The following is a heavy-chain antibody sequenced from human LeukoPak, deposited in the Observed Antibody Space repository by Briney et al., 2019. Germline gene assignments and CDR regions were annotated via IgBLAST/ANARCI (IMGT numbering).Heavy chain of an antibody. CDR1: GFTLSSYN. CDR3: AREEGPAARMDV. CDR2: IDESSSYI. J-gene: IGHJ6*02. D-gene: IGHD2-2*01. Sequence: PGGSLRLSCAASGFTLSSYNMNWVRQAPGKGLEWVSSIDESSSYIFYSDSVKGRFTISRDNARNSLYLQMSSLRAEDTAVYYCAREEGPAARMDVWGQGTTVTVSS. V-gene: IGHV3-21*04.